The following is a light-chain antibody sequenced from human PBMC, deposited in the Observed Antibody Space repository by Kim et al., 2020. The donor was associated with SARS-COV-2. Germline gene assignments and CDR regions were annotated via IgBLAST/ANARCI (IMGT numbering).Light chain of an antibody. CDR2: FGS. CDR3: MQAVQNPYT. Sequence: DIVMTQSPLSLPVTPGEPASISCRSSQSLLLSNGYNYLDWYLQKPGQSPQLLIYFGSYRASGVPDRFSGSGSGTDFTLKISRVEAEDVGVYYCMQAVQNPYTFGQGTKLEI. J-gene: IGKJ2*01. V-gene: IGKV2-28*01. CDR1: QSLLLSNGYNY.